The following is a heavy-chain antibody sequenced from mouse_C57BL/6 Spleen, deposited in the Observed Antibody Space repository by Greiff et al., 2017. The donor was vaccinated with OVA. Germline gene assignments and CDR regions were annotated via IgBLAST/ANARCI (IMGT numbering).Heavy chain of an antibody. Sequence: EVQRVESGGGLVQPGGSLKLSCAASGFTFSDYYMYWVRQTPEKRLEWVAYISNGGGSTYYPDTVKGRFTISRDNAKNTLYLQMSRLKSEDTAMYYCASSGYYDYDGPGFAYWGQGTLVTVSA. J-gene: IGHJ3*01. CDR2: ISNGGGST. CDR3: ASSGYYDYDGPGFAY. D-gene: IGHD2-4*01. V-gene: IGHV5-12*01. CDR1: GFTFSDYY.